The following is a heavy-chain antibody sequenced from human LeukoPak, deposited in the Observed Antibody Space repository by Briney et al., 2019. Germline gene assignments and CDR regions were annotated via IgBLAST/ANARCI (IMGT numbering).Heavy chain of an antibody. J-gene: IGHJ5*02. D-gene: IGHD2-15*01. CDR1: GGSFSGYY. CDR2: INHSGST. Sequence: SETLSLTCAVYGGSFSGYYWSWIRQPPGKGLEWIGEINHSGSTNYNPSLKSRVTISVDTSKNQFSLKLSSVTAADTAVYYCARHRCSGGSCYPMNWFDPWGQGTLVTVSS. CDR3: ARHRCSGGSCYPMNWFDP. V-gene: IGHV4-34*01.